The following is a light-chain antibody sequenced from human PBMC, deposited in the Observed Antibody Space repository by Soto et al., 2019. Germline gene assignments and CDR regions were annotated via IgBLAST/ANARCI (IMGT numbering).Light chain of an antibody. CDR3: QQYGSSPWT. J-gene: IGKJ1*01. Sequence: TQSPATLSVSPGERATLSCRASQSISGNLAWYQQKPGQAPRLLIYGPSTRATGIPDRFSGSGSGTDFTLTISGLEPEDFAVYYCQQYGSSPWTFGQGTKVDIK. CDR1: QSISGN. CDR2: GPS. V-gene: IGKV3-20*01.